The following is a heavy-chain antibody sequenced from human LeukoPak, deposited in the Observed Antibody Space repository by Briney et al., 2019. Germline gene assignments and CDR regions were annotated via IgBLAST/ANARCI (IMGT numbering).Heavy chain of an antibody. CDR3: ARRQIRDSSGSWFDP. J-gene: IGHJ5*02. V-gene: IGHV4-39*01. CDR2: IYYSGST. Sequence: SETLSLTCTVSGGSISSGSYYWGWIRQPPGKGLEWIGSIYYSGSTYYNPSLKSRVTISVDTSKNQFSLKLSSVTAADTAVYYCARRQIRDSSGSWFDPWGQGTLVTVSS. CDR1: GGSISSGSYY. D-gene: IGHD3-22*01.